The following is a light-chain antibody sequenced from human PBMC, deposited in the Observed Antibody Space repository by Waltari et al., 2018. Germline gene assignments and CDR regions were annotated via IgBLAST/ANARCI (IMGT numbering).Light chain of an antibody. J-gene: IGKJ3*01. Sequence: DIVMTQSPDSLAVSLGERATINCKSSQSVLYSSNNKNYLAWYQHKPGQPPQPLIYWASTRESGVPNRFSGSGSGTDFTLTISSLQAEDVAVYYCQQYYSIPLTFGPGTKVDIK. V-gene: IGKV4-1*01. CDR2: WAS. CDR1: QSVLYSSNNKNY. CDR3: QQYYSIPLT.